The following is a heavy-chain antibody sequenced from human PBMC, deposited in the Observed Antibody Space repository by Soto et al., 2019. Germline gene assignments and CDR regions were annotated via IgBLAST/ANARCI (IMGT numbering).Heavy chain of an antibody. CDR1: GGSVSSNSYS. CDR2: IYSSENT. Sequence: SATLSLTCTVSGGSVSSNSYSWGWIRQPPGKGLEWIGTIYSSENTYYNPSLLSRVTISVDTSKNEFSLRLSSVTAADTAVYYCARLNGYCVSTNCHGYYGMDVWGQGTTVTVSS. V-gene: IGHV4-39*01. J-gene: IGHJ6*02. D-gene: IGHD2-2*03. CDR3: ARLNGYCVSTNCHGYYGMDV.